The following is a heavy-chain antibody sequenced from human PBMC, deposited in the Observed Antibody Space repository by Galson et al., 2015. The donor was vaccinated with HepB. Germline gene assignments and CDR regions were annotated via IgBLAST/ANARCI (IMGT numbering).Heavy chain of an antibody. CDR1: GFIFGHYG. V-gene: IGHV3-30*03. CDR2: ISYDGSGK. CDR3: ASTGYGAALDY. Sequence: SLRLSCAASGFIFGHYGMHWVRQAPGKGLEWVAVISYDGSGKYYADSVQGRFTISRDNSNNTVGLQMHSLGADDTAIYYCASTGYGAALDYWGQGTLVTVSS. D-gene: IGHD6-25*01. J-gene: IGHJ4*02.